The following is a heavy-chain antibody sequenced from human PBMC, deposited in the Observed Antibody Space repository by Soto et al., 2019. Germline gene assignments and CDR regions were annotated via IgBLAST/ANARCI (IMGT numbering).Heavy chain of an antibody. D-gene: IGHD6-19*01. CDR2: IYYSGST. CDR3: ARVRGALRKTTSSGWFTIDY. Sequence: QVQLQESGPGLVKPSETLSLTCTVSGGSISSYYWSWIRQPPGKGLEWIGYIYYSGSTNYNPSLKSRVTISVDTSKNQFSLKLSSVTAADTAVYYCARVRGALRKTTSSGWFTIDYWGQGTLVTVSS. CDR1: GGSISSYY. J-gene: IGHJ4*02. V-gene: IGHV4-59*01.